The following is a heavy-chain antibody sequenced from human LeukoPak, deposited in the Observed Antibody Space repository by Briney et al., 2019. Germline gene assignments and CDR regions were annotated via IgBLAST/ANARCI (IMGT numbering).Heavy chain of an antibody. V-gene: IGHV1-69*13. CDR1: GGTFSSYA. CDR3: ARVPHYYDSSGSGY. J-gene: IGHJ4*02. CDR2: IIPIFGTA. D-gene: IGHD3-22*01. Sequence: SVKVSCKASGGTFSSYAISWVRQAPGQGLEWMGGIIPIFGTANYAQKFQGRVTITADESTSTAYMELSSLRSEDTAVYYCARVPHYYDSSGSGYWGQGTLVTVSS.